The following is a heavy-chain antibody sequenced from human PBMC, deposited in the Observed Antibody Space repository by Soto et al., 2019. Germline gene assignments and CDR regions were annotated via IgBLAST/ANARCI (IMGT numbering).Heavy chain of an antibody. CDR2: ISAYNGKT. CDR3: ARGGDVNYDHGMDV. D-gene: IGHD5-12*01. J-gene: IGHJ6*02. CDR1: GYTFTSYG. V-gene: IGHV1-18*01. Sequence: QVQLVQSGGEVKKPGASVKLSCTASGYTFTSYGISWVRQAPGQGLEWMGWISAYNGKTNYAQNVQGRVTMTTDTSTRTAYRDLRSLRSDDTAVYYCARGGDVNYDHGMDVWGQGTTVTVSS.